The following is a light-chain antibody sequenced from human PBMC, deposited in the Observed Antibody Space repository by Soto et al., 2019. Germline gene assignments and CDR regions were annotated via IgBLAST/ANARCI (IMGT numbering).Light chain of an antibody. CDR3: QQYGPSPMYT. Sequence: DIQMTQSPSSLSASVGDRVTITCRASQGIRNDLGWYQQKPGKAPKRLIYAASSLQSGVPSRFSGSGSGTEFTLTISSLQPEDFAVYYCQQYGPSPMYTFGQGTNLEIK. CDR1: QGIRND. J-gene: IGKJ2*01. CDR2: AAS. V-gene: IGKV1-17*01.